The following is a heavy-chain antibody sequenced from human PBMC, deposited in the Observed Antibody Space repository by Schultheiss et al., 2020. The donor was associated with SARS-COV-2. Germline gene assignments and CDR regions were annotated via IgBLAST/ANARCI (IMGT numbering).Heavy chain of an antibody. CDR3: AREARGYYGS. CDR2: IYSSGHT. Sequence: SETLSLTCSVSGGSLNHFYWAWIRQPAGKTLEWIGRIYSSGHTNYNSSLETRVTLSLDTSKNQVSLNLRSVTASDTAVYYCAREARGYYGSWGQGTLVTVSS. CDR1: GGSLNHFY. V-gene: IGHV4-4*07. J-gene: IGHJ5*02. D-gene: IGHD3-10*01.